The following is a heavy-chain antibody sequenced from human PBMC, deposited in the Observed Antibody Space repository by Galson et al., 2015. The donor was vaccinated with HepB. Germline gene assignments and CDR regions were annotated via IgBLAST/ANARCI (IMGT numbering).Heavy chain of an antibody. CDR2: IRHDGSHQ. D-gene: IGHD2-15*01. CDR3: VSDLGYCSGGSCYPFDQ. CDR1: GFTLSSFG. Sequence: SLRLSCAASGFTLSSFGMHWVRQAPGKGLEWVAFIRHDGSHQYSADSVRGRFAISRDNSKNTLYLQMNRLRPEDTAVYYCVSDLGYCSGGSCYPFDQWGQGTLVTVSS. V-gene: IGHV3-30*02. J-gene: IGHJ4*02.